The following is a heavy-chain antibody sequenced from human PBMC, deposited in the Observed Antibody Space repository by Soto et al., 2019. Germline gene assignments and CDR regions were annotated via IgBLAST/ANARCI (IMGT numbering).Heavy chain of an antibody. V-gene: IGHV3-23*01. CDR2: ISGSGGST. J-gene: IGHJ4*02. CDR1: GFTFSSYA. CDR3: AKFQQLVIGIDY. D-gene: IGHD6-6*01. Sequence: GGSMRLSCAASGFTFSSYAMSWVRQAPGKGLEWVSAISGSGGSTYYADSVKGRFTISRDNSKNTLYLQMNSLRAEDTAVYYCAKFQQLVIGIDYWGQGTLVTVSS.